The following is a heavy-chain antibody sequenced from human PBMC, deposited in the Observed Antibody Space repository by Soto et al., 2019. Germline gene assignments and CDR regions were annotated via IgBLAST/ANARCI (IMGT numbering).Heavy chain of an antibody. CDR2: ISGSGGST. CDR1: GFTFSSYA. CDR3: ANPPLYYYDSSGYSDY. Sequence: GGSLRLSCAASGFTFSSYAMSWVRQAPGKGLEWVSAISGSGGSTYYADSVKGRFTISRDNSKNTLYLQMNSLRAEDTAVYYCANPPLYYYDSSGYSDYWGQGTLVTVSS. V-gene: IGHV3-23*01. J-gene: IGHJ4*02. D-gene: IGHD3-22*01.